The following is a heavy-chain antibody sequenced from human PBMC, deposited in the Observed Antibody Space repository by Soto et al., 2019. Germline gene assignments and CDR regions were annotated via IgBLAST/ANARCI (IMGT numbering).Heavy chain of an antibody. J-gene: IGHJ4*02. V-gene: IGHV4-34*01. CDR3: ARSKVYGASNLAY. CDR2: INHSGST. Sequence: SETLSLTCAVYCGSFSDYYSTWTRQPPGKGLGWIGEINHSGSTDYNPSLKSRVTISLDTSKNLLSLKLNSVTAADTAVYYCARSKVYGASNLAYWGQGTQVTVSS. D-gene: IGHD3-10*01. CDR1: CGSFSDYY.